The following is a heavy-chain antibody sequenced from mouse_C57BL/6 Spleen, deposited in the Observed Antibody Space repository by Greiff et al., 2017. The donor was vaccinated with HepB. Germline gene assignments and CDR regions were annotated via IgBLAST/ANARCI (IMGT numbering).Heavy chain of an antibody. CDR3: ARGAYYSIFDY. Sequence: VQLKQSGAELVKPGASVKISCKASGYSFTDYNMNWVKQSNGKSLEWIGVINPNYGTTSYNQKFKGKATLTADQSSTTAYMQHNSLTSEDSAVYYCARGAYYSIFDYWGQGTTLTVSS. V-gene: IGHV1-39*01. CDR1: GYSFTDYN. CDR2: INPNYGTT. D-gene: IGHD2-5*01. J-gene: IGHJ2*01.